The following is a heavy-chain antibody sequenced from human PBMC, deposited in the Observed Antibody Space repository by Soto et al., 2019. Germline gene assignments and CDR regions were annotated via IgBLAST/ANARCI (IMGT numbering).Heavy chain of an antibody. V-gene: IGHV3-23*01. CDR2: ISGSGTNT. Sequence: PGGSLRLSCAASGFTFSSYPMSWVRQAPGKGLEWVSAISGSGTNTYYADSVKGRFTISRDNSKNTLYLQMNSLRAEDTALYYCAKGGPYYYDSTGYYDYWGQGTLVTVSS. D-gene: IGHD3-22*01. CDR3: AKGGPYYYDSTGYYDY. CDR1: GFTFSSYP. J-gene: IGHJ4*02.